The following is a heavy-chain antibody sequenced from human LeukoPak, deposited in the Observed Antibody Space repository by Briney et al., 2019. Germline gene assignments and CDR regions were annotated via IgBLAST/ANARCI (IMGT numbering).Heavy chain of an antibody. Sequence: SETLSLTCTVSGGSISSGGYYWSWIRQHPGKGLEWIGYIYYSGSTYYNPSLKSRVTISVDTSKNQFSLKLSSVTAADTAVYYCARHSYYDSSGYPFDYWGQGTLVTVSS. CDR1: GGSISSGGYY. CDR3: ARHSYYDSSGYPFDY. J-gene: IGHJ4*02. V-gene: IGHV4-39*01. CDR2: IYYSGST. D-gene: IGHD3-22*01.